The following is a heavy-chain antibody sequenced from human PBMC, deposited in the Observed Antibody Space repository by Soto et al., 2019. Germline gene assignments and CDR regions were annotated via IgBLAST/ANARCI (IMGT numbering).Heavy chain of an antibody. CDR1: GGSISSSIYY. CDR2: IYYSGST. V-gene: IGHV4-39*01. J-gene: IGHJ4*02. D-gene: IGHD2-15*01. Sequence: SETLSLTCTVSGGSISSSIYYWGWIRQPPGKGLEWIGSIYYSGSTYYNPSLKSRVTISVDTSKNQFSLKLSSVTAADTAVYYCARHTPAISISDHWGQGTLVTVSS. CDR3: ARHTPAISISDH.